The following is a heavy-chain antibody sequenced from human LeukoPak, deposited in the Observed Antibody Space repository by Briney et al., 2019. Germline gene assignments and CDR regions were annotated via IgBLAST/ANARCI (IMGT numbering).Heavy chain of an antibody. J-gene: IGHJ4*02. CDR3: ATEEIGTVVPSSFDY. CDR2: FDPEDGET. Sequence: ASVKVSCKVSGYTLTELSMHWVRQAPGKGLEWMGGFDPEDGETIYAQKFQGRVTMTEDTSTDTAHMELSSLRSEDTAVYYCATEEIGTVVPSSFDYWGQGTLVTVSS. D-gene: IGHD2-2*01. V-gene: IGHV1-24*01. CDR1: GYTLTELS.